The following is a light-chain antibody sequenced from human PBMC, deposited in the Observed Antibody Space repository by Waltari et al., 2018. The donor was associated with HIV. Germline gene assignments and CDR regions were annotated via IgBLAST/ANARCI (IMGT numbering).Light chain of an antibody. J-gene: IGLJ3*02. CDR2: RNN. CDR1: SSNIGSNS. CDR3: AASDDSLSGWL. Sequence: QSELTQPPSVSGTPGQRVTISCSGSSSNIGSNSVYWYQQLPGTAPKLLISRNNQRPSVVPYRFSGSKSGTSASLAISGLRAEDEADYFCAASDDSLSGWLFGGGTKLTVL. V-gene: IGLV1-47*01.